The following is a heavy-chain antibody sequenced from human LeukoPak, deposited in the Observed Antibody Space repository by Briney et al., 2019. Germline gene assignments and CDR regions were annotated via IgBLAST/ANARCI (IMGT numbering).Heavy chain of an antibody. CDR1: GYSISSGYY. V-gene: IGHV4-38-2*01. D-gene: IGHD3-3*01. CDR3: AVLFTIFGVVSSDAFDI. Sequence: SETLSLTCAVSGYSISSGYYWGWIRQPPGKGLEWIGSIYRSGSTYYNPSLKSRVTISVDTSKNQFSLKLSSVTAADTAVSYCAVLFTIFGVVSSDAFDIWGQGTMVTVSS. J-gene: IGHJ3*02. CDR2: IYRSGST.